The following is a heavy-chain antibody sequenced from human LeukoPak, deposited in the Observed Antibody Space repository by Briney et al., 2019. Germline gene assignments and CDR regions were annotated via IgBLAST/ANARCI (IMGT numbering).Heavy chain of an antibody. D-gene: IGHD3-22*01. J-gene: IGHJ4*02. Sequence: SETLSLTCTVSGGSISSYYWSWIRQPPGKGLEWIGYIYYSGSTNYNPSLKSRVPISVDTSKNQFSLKLSSVTAADTAVYYCARQGSSYYYDSSGPIDYWGQGTLVTVSS. V-gene: IGHV4-59*08. CDR3: ARQGSSYYYDSSGPIDY. CDR1: GGSISSYY. CDR2: IYYSGST.